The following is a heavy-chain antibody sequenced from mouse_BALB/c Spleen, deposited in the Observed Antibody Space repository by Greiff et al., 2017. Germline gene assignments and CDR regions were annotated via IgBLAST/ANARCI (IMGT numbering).Heavy chain of an antibody. CDR1: GFSLTSYG. CDR2: IWAGGST. J-gene: IGHJ4*01. Sequence: VQLVESGPGLVAPSQSLSITCTVSGFSLTSYGVHWVRQPPGKGLEWLGVIWAGGSTNYNSALMSRLSISKDNSKSQVFLKMNSLQTDDTAMYYCARGRGEAMDYWGQGTSVTVSS. CDR3: ARGRGEAMDY. V-gene: IGHV2-9*02.